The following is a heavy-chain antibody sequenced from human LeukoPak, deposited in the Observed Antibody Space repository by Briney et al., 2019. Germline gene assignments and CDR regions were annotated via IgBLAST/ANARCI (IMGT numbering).Heavy chain of an antibody. CDR1: GYTFTSYD. Sequence: ASVKVSCKASGYTFTSYDINWVRQATGQGLEWMGWMNPNSGNTGYAQKFQGRVTMTRNTSISTAYMELSSLRSEDTAVYYCVGSSSVFGDAFDIWGQGTMVTVSS. CDR3: VGSSSVFGDAFDI. J-gene: IGHJ3*02. V-gene: IGHV1-8*01. CDR2: MNPNSGNT. D-gene: IGHD6-6*01.